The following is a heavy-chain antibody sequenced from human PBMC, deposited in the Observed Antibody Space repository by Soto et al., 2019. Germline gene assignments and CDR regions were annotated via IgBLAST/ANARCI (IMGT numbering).Heavy chain of an antibody. V-gene: IGHV4-59*08. D-gene: IGHD4-17*01. CDR1: GGSISSYY. CDR3: ARRYGYYFDY. Sequence: SETLSLTWTVSGGSISSYYWSWIRQPPGKGLEWIGYIYYSGSTNYNPSLKSRVTISVDTSKNQLSLKLSSVTAADTAVYYCARRYGYYFDYWGQGTLVTVSS. J-gene: IGHJ4*02. CDR2: IYYSGST.